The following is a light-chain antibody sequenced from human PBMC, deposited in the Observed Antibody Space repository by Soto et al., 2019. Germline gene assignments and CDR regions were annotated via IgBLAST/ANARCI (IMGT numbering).Light chain of an antibody. CDR2: GAS. CDR3: QQYYNWPRT. CDR1: QSISSN. V-gene: IGKV3-15*01. Sequence: IVMTHSPATLSVVPGEMATLSFRAIQSISSNLAWYQQKPGQAPRLLTYGASTRATGIPARFSGSGSGTEFTLTISSLQPEDFAVYYCQQYYNWPRTFGQGTKVDIK. J-gene: IGKJ1*01.